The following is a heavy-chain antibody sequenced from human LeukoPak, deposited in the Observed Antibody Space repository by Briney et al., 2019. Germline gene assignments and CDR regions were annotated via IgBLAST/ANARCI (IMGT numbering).Heavy chain of an antibody. CDR1: GGSMSNIYY. J-gene: IGHJ4*02. Sequence: SETLSLTCNVSGGSMSNIYYWGWIRQPPGKGLEWIGNIFYSGITYYNPSLRSRVTIAIDTSKSQFSLKLTSVTAADTAVYYCARQRYDYGDRNFDYWGQGTLVTVSS. CDR3: ARQRYDYGDRNFDY. V-gene: IGHV4-39*01. D-gene: IGHD4-17*01. CDR2: IFYSGIT.